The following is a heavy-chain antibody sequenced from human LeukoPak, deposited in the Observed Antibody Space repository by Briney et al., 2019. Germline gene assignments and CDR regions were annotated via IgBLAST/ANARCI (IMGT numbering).Heavy chain of an antibody. V-gene: IGHV3-64*02. CDR2: INKNGGST. Sequence: QPGRSLRLTCAASGFTFSIYVMHWVRQAPGKGLEYVSGINKNGGSTYYADSVKGRFTISRDNSNNTLYLQMGFVRAEDMAVYYCVRTDYYDSSGYYDDFDYWGQGTLVTVSS. CDR3: VRTDYYDSSGYYDDFDY. D-gene: IGHD3-22*01. J-gene: IGHJ4*02. CDR1: GFTFSIYV.